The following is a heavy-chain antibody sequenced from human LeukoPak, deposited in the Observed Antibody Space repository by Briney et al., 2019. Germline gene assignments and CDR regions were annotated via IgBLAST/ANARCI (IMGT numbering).Heavy chain of an antibody. Sequence: SETLSLTCAVYGGSFSGYYWSWIRQPPGKGLEWIGEINHSGSTNYNPSLKSRVTISVDTSKNQFSLKLSSMTAADTAVYYCAREGRGSIRYWGHGTLVTVSS. J-gene: IGHJ4*01. CDR3: AREGRGSIRY. CDR2: INHSGST. V-gene: IGHV4-34*01. CDR1: GGSFSGYY. D-gene: IGHD2-2*02.